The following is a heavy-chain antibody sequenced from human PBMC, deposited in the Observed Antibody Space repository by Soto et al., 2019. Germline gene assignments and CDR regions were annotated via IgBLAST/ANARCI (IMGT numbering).Heavy chain of an antibody. D-gene: IGHD2-2*02. Sequence: SQTLSLTCAISGDSVSSNSAAWNWIRQSPSRGLEWLGRTYYRSKWYNDYAVSVKSRITINPDTSKNQFSLQLNSVTPEDTAVYYCARDHIVVVPAAIRGFHYYYYGMDVWGQGTTVPVSS. CDR1: GDSVSSNSAA. CDR2: TYYRSKWYN. J-gene: IGHJ6*02. CDR3: ARDHIVVVPAAIRGFHYYYYGMDV. V-gene: IGHV6-1*01.